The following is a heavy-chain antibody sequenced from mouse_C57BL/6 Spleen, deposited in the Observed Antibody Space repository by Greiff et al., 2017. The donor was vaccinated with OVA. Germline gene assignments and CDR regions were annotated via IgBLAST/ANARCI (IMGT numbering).Heavy chain of an antibody. J-gene: IGHJ2*01. CDR1: GYTFTSYW. V-gene: IGHV1-50*01. Sequence: QVQLQQPGAELVKPGASVKLSCKASGYTFTSYWMQWVKQRPGQGLEWIGEIDPSDSYTNYNQKFKGKATLTVDTSSSTAYMQLSSLTSEDSAVYYCARAYYGSSCDYWGQGTTLTVSS. D-gene: IGHD1-1*01. CDR2: IDPSDSYT. CDR3: ARAYYGSSCDY.